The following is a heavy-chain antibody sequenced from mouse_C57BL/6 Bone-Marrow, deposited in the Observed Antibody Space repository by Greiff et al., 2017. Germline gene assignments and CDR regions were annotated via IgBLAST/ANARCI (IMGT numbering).Heavy chain of an antibody. CDR3: ARPQLGRGYFDY. CDR1: GFTFSDYY. CDR2: ISNGGGST. V-gene: IGHV5-12*01. D-gene: IGHD4-1*02. J-gene: IGHJ2*01. Sequence: EVQLQESGGGLVQPGGSLKLSCAASGFTFSDYYMYWVRQTPEKRLEWVAYISNGGGSTYYPDTVKGRFTISRDNAKNTLYLQMSRLKSEDTAMYYCARPQLGRGYFDYWGQGTTLTVSS.